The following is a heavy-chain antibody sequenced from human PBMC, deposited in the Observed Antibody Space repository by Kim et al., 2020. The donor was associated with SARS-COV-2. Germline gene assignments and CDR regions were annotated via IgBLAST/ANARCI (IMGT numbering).Heavy chain of an antibody. V-gene: IGHV3-20*01. J-gene: IGHJ4*02. CDR2: INRNSDST. CDR3: VRGYAGGPFDL. CDR1: GFTFDDYG. D-gene: IGHD3-16*01. Sequence: GGSLRLSCAPSGFTFDDYGMSWVRQAPGKGLEWVSGINRNSDSTGYADSVKGRFTISRDNAKNSLFLQMNSPSAEDTALYHCVRGYAGGPFDLWGQGTLV.